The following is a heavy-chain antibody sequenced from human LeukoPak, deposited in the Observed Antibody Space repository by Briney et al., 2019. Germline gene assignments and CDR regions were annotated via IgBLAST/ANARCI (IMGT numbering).Heavy chain of an antibody. D-gene: IGHD1-14*01. Sequence: ASVKVSCTASGGTFSSYAISWVRQAPGQGLEWMGWINPNSGGTNYAQKFQGRVTMTRDTSISTAYMELSRLRSDDTAVYYCARDRTGPVGYWGQGTLVTVSS. CDR2: INPNSGGT. CDR1: GGTFSSYA. V-gene: IGHV1-2*02. J-gene: IGHJ4*02. CDR3: ARDRTGPVGY.